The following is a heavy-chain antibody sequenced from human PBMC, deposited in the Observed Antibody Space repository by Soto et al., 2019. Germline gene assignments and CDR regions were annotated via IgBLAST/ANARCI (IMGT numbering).Heavy chain of an antibody. CDR3: ARDGVFGGYYYYYMDV. CDR2: IWYDGSNK. J-gene: IGHJ6*03. CDR1: GFTFSSYG. D-gene: IGHD3-10*01. Sequence: GGSLRLSCAASGFTFSSYGMHWVRQAPGKGLEWVAVIWYDGSNKYYADSVKGRFTISRDNSKNTLYLQMNSLRAEDTAVYYCARDGVFGGYYYYYMDVWGKGTTVTVSS. V-gene: IGHV3-33*01.